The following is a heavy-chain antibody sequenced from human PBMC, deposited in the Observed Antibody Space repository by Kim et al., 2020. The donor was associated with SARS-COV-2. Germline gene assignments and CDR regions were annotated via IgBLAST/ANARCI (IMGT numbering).Heavy chain of an antibody. V-gene: IGHV4-59*13. J-gene: IGHJ4*02. D-gene: IGHD3-16*01. CDR3: ASGGGGDGAY. CDR2: LSNIGTT. Sequence: SETLSLTCSVSGASISSSYWSWIRQPPGKGLEWIGYLSNIGTTHYSPSFKSRVTISVDTSKNQFSLRLTSVTAADTAFYYCASGGGGDGAYWVQGTPV. CDR1: GASISSSY.